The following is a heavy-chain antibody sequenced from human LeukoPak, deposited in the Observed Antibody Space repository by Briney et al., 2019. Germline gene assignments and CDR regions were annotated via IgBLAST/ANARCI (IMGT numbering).Heavy chain of an antibody. V-gene: IGHV5-51*01. Sequence: GESLKISCKGSGYSFSTYWIGWVRPLPGKGLEWMGTIYPGDSDTRYSPSFQGQVTISADKSISTAYLRWSSLKASDTAIYYCARHESTVGATRSAFDIWGPGTRVTVS. CDR2: IYPGDSDT. CDR3: ARHESTVGATRSAFDI. CDR1: GYSFSTYW. D-gene: IGHD1-26*01. J-gene: IGHJ3*02.